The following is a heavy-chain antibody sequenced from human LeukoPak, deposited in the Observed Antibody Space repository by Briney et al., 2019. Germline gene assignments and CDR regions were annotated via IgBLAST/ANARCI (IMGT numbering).Heavy chain of an antibody. D-gene: IGHD6-19*01. Sequence: GSSVKVSCKASGGTFSSYAISWVRQAPGQGLEWMGGIIPIFGTANYAQKFQGRVTITTDESTSTAYMELSSLRSEDTAVYYCARALIAVAGRPYYFDYWGQGALVTVSS. V-gene: IGHV1-69*05. CDR1: GGTFSSYA. CDR3: ARALIAVAGRPYYFDY. J-gene: IGHJ4*02. CDR2: IIPIFGTA.